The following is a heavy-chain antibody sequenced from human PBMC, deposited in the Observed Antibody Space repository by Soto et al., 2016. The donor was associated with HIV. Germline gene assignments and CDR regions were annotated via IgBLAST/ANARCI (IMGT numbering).Heavy chain of an antibody. CDR1: GFTFSTYA. V-gene: IGHV3-64*01. Sequence: EVQLVESGGGLVQPGGSLRLSCAASGFTFSTYAMPWVRQAPGKGLEYVSAISSNGGRTYYANSVKGRFTISRDNSKNMLYLQMGSLRVEDMAVYYCAREARDGYNQGYWYFDLVGPWHPGHCLL. D-gene: IGHD5-12*01. CDR3: AREARDGYNQGYWYFDL. CDR2: ISSNGGRT. J-gene: IGHJ2*01.